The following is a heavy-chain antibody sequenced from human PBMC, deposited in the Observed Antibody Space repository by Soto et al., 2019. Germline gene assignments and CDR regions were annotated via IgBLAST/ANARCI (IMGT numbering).Heavy chain of an antibody. CDR1: GFTFSSYA. V-gene: IGHV3-23*01. D-gene: IGHD3-22*01. CDR3: AKDSVPHMIWVWDY. CDR2: ISGSGGST. J-gene: IGHJ4*02. Sequence: PGESLKISCAASGFTFSSYAMSWVRQAPGKGLEWVSAISGSGGSTYYADSVKGRFTISRDNSKNTLYLQMNSLRAEDTAVYYCAKDSVPHMIWVWDYWGQRPLVTAPS.